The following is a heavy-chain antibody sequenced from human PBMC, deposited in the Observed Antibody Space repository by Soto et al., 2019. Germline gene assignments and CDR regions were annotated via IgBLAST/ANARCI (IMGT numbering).Heavy chain of an antibody. J-gene: IGHJ4*02. CDR3: AHRRAYCSGGSCYWNYFDY. V-gene: IGHV2-5*01. CDR1: GFSLSTSGVG. D-gene: IGHD2-15*01. CDR2: IYWNDDK. Sequence: GSCPTLVNPTQTLTLTCTFSGFSLSTSGVGVGWIRQPPGKTLEWLALIYWNDDKRYSPSLKSRLTITKDTSKNQVVLTMTNMDPVDTATYYCAHRRAYCSGGSCYWNYFDYWGQGTLVTVSS.